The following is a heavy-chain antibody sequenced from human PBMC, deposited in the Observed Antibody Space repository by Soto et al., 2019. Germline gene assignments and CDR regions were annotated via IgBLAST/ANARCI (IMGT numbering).Heavy chain of an antibody. J-gene: IGHJ6*02. CDR2: IYYTGTT. D-gene: IGHD5-12*01. V-gene: IGHV4-39*01. CDR3: ARHHAGYDDYYAYYGMDV. Sequence: SETLSLTCNVSGGSITSSTYYWGWIRQPPGKGLEWIGSIYYTGTTYYNPSLKSRVTIAVETSKNQFSLRLTSVTAADTAVYYCARHHAGYDDYYAYYGMDVWGQGTTVTVSS. CDR1: GGSITSSTYY.